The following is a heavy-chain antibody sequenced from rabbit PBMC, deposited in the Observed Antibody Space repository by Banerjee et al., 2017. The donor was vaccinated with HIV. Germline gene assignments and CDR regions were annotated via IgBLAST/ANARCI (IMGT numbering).Heavy chain of an antibody. Sequence: QSLEESGGDLVKPGASLTLTCTASGFSFSSSCWICWVRQAPGKGLEWIGCIYTGSGDTYYASWAKGRFTISKTSSTTVTLQMTSLTAADTATYFCAREDDYTYGYAGYEWGYLWGPGTLVTVS. J-gene: IGHJ4*01. CDR2: IYTGSGDT. CDR1: GFSFSSSCW. CDR3: AREDDYTYGYAGYEWGYL. V-gene: IGHV1S40*01. D-gene: IGHD6-1*01.